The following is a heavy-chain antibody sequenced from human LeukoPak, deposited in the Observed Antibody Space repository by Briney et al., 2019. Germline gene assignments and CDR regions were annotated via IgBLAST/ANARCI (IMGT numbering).Heavy chain of an antibody. D-gene: IGHD1-1*01. CDR3: ARHTPGTTSDI. CDR1: GGSISSYH. Sequence: SETLSLTCTVSGGSISSYHWSWIRQPPAKGLEWIGRIYNSGNTYYNTFLKSRVTISADTSNNQCSLRLSSVTAADTAVYYCARHTPGTTSDIWGQGTMVTVSS. V-gene: IGHV4-59*08. CDR2: IYNSGNT. J-gene: IGHJ3*02.